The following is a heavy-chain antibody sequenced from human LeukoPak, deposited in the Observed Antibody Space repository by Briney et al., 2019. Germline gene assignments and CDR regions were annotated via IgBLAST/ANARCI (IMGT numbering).Heavy chain of an antibody. V-gene: IGHV1-18*01. J-gene: IGHJ4*02. CDR1: GYSFTSYG. CDR2: ISAYNGNT. D-gene: IGHD3-22*01. CDR3: ARRELDDSSGYRY. Sequence: ASVRVSCKASGYSFTSYGFSWVRQAPGQGLEWMGWISAYNGNTNYAQKLQGRVTMTTDTSTSTAYMELRSLRSDDTAVYYCARRELDDSSGYRYWGQGTLVTVSS.